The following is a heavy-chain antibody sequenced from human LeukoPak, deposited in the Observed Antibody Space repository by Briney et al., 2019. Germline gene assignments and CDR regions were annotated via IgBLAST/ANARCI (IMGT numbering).Heavy chain of an antibody. CDR2: IRYDGSNK. CDR3: AKDRQWELLLPFDY. D-gene: IGHD1-26*01. J-gene: IGHJ4*02. Sequence: GGSLRLSCAASGFTFSSYGMHWVRQAPGKGLEWVAFIRYDGSNKYYADSVKGRFTISRDNAKNSLYLQMNSLRAEDTALYYCAKDRQWELLLPFDYWGQGTLVTVSS. CDR1: GFTFSSYG. V-gene: IGHV3-30*02.